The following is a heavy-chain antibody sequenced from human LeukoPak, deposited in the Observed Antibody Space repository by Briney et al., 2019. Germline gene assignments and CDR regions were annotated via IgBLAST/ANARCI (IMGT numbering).Heavy chain of an antibody. V-gene: IGHV1-2*02. CDR3: ASGGSSAEFDY. J-gene: IGHJ4*02. CDR2: VNPNSGGT. D-gene: IGHD2-2*01. CDR1: GYILTDYY. Sequence: GASVKLSCKASGYILTDYYIHWVRQAPGQGLEWMGWVNPNSGGTNYAQKFQGRVTMTRDTSISTAYMELSRLRSDDTAVYYCASGGSSAEFDYWGQGTLVTVSS.